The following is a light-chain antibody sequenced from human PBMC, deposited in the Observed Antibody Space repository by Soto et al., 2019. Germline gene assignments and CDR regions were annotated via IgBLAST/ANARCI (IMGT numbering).Light chain of an antibody. Sequence: DVVMTQSPLSLPVTLGQPASISCKSGQSLLNSNGNTYLSWFQQRPGQSPRRLIQKVSDRDSGVPDRFSGSGSGTDFTLKISRVEAEDVGVYYCMQGTHWPYTFGQGTKLEIK. V-gene: IGKV2-30*01. J-gene: IGKJ2*01. CDR2: KVS. CDR3: MQGTHWPYT. CDR1: QSLLNSNGNTY.